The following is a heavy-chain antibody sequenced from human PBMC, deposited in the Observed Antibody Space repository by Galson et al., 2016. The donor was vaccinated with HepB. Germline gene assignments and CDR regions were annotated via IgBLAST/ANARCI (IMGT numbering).Heavy chain of an antibody. CDR3: AKDTSWVLDF. CDR1: GFTFSNYA. CDR2: ISRTSST. J-gene: IGHJ4*02. D-gene: IGHD3-16*01. Sequence: SLRLSCAASGFTFSNYAMTWVRQPPGKGLEWVSGISRTSSTYYAESVRGRFTISRDNFRSTLTLQMNSLRAEDTAVYYCAKDTSWVLDFWGQGNLVTVSS. V-gene: IGHV3-23*01.